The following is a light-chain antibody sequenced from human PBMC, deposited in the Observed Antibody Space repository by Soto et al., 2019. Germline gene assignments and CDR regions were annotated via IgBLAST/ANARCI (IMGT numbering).Light chain of an antibody. CDR2: GAS. V-gene: IGKV3-20*01. J-gene: IGKJ2*01. CDR3: KQYASSSPYT. Sequence: EIVLTQSPGTLSLSPGERATLSCRASQSVSSSYLAWYQQKPGQAPRLLIYGASSRATGIPHRFSGSGSEKDFTITISRREPQDVAVSYCKQYASSSPYTFGQGTKLQIK. CDR1: QSVSSSY.